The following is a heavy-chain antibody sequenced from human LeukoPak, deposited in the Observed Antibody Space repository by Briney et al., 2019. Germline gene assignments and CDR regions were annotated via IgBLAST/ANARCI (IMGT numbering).Heavy chain of an antibody. CDR3: AKEEVSEQQLVRAFDI. D-gene: IGHD6-13*01. CDR2: ISWNSGSI. CDR1: GFTFDDYA. V-gene: IGHV3-9*01. J-gene: IGHJ3*02. Sequence: GGSLRLSCAASGFTFDDYAMHWVRQAPGKGLEWVSGISWNSGSIGYADSVKGRFTISRDNAKNSLYLQMNSLRAEDTALYYCAKEEVSEQQLVRAFDIWGQGTMVTVSS.